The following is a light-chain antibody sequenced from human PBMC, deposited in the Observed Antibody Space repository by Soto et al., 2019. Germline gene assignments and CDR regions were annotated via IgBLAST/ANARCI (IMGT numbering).Light chain of an antibody. CDR3: GTWDSSLSAVV. J-gene: IGLJ2*01. Sequence: QSVLTQTPSVSAAPGQKVTISCSGSTSNIGNNYVSWYQQLPGTAPKLLIYDNNKRPSGIPDRFSGSKFGTSATLGITGLQTGDEADYYCGTWDSSLSAVVFGGGTKLTVL. CDR2: DNN. V-gene: IGLV1-51*01. CDR1: TSNIGNNY.